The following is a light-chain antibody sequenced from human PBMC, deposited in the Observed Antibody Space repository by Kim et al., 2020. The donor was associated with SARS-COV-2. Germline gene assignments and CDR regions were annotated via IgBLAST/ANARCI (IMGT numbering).Light chain of an antibody. CDR2: AAT. CDR1: QGIRND. Sequence: AIQMTQSPSSLSASVGDRVTITCRARQGIRNDLGWFQQKPGKAPQLLIFAATNLQAGVPSRFSGSGSGTDFTLTISSLQPEDSATYYCLQGYNYPYTFGQGTKLEI. V-gene: IGKV1-6*01. J-gene: IGKJ2*01. CDR3: LQGYNYPYT.